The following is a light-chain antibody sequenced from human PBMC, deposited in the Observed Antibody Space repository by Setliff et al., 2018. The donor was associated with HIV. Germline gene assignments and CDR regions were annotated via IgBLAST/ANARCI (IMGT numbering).Light chain of an antibody. CDR3: AAWDASLNVWV. Sequence: QSALTQPPSASGTPGQRVTISCSGSSSNIGSNTVNWYQQLAGTAPKLLIYSNNQRPSGVPDRFSGSKSGTSASLAISGLQSEDEADYYCAAWDASLNVWVFGGGTQLTVL. CDR1: SSNIGSNT. V-gene: IGLV1-44*01. J-gene: IGLJ3*02. CDR2: SNN.